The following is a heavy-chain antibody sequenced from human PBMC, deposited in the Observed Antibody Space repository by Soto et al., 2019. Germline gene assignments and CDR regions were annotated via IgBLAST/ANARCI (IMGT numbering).Heavy chain of an antibody. J-gene: IGHJ5*02. CDR3: ARHIYYYLT. CDR2: IYYSGST. V-gene: IGHV4-39*01. D-gene: IGHD3-10*01. Sequence: ETLSLTCTVSGGSISSSGYYWGWLRQPPGKGLEWIASIYYSGSTYYNPSLKSRVTIAAHTSKNQISLKLSSANAADTAVYYCARHIYYYLTWGQGTLVTVSS. CDR1: GGSISSSGYY.